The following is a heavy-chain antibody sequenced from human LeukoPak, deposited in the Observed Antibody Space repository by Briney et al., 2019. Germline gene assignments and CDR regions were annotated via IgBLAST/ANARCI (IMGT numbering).Heavy chain of an antibody. D-gene: IGHD5-24*01. V-gene: IGHV3-30*04. CDR1: GFPLNTYP. Sequence: GGSLRLSCAASGFPLNTYPMRWVRQAPGKGLEWVALVSSDGNSKYYADSAKGRFTISRDNSKDMLYLQVDSLRTEDTAIYYCARGGYIDALNCWGRGTLVTVSS. J-gene: IGHJ4*02. CDR3: ARGGYIDALNC. CDR2: VSSDGNSK.